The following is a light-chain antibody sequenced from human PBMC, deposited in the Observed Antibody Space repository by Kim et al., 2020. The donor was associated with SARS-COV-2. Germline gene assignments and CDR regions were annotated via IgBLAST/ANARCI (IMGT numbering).Light chain of an antibody. Sequence: DIQMTQSPSSLSPSVGDRVTITCRASQSISTYLNWYQQKPGKAPKLLIYAASSLESGAPSRFSGSGSGTDFTLTISSLQPEDFATYYCQQSYSTPWTFGQGTKVDIK. CDR2: AAS. J-gene: IGKJ1*01. CDR1: QSISTY. CDR3: QQSYSTPWT. V-gene: IGKV1-39*01.